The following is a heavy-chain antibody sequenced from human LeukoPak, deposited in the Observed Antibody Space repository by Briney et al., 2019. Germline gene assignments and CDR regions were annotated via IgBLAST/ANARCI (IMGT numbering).Heavy chain of an antibody. CDR3: ARGLAAAG. D-gene: IGHD6-13*01. Sequence: GGSLRLSCAASGFTFSSYWMNWVRQAPGKGLVWVSRIASDGSSTTYVDSVKGRFTISRDNAKNSLYLQMNSLRAEDTAVYYCARGLAAAGWGQGTLVTVSS. CDR2: IASDGSST. V-gene: IGHV3-74*01. J-gene: IGHJ4*02. CDR1: GFTFSSYW.